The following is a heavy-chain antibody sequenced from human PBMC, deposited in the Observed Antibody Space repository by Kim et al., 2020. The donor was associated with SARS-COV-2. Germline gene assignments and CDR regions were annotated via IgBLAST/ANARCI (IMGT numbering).Heavy chain of an antibody. CDR2: INPSGGST. CDR3: ARGVWVRDYYDSRRFDY. D-gene: IGHD3-22*01. CDR1: GYTFTNYY. Sequence: ASVKVSCKASGYTFTNYYIHWVRQAPGQGLEWMGIINPSGGSTSYAQKFQGRVTMTRDTSTGTVYMELSSLRSEDTAVYYCARGVWVRDYYDSRRFDYWGQGTLLTVSS. J-gene: IGHJ4*02. V-gene: IGHV1-46*01.